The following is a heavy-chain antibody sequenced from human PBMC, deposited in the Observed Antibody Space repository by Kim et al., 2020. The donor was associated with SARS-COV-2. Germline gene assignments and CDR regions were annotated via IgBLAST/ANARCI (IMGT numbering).Heavy chain of an antibody. V-gene: IGHV3-23*01. CDR2: IGGDGGYT. J-gene: IGHJ6*02. CDR3: ARNKGSGTYYHYSIGV. CDR1: GFAFSTYA. D-gene: IGHD3-10*01. Sequence: RGSLRLSCAASGFAFSTYAMSWVRQAPGKGLEWVSTIGGDGGYTFYADSAKGRFTISRDNSKNTLYLQMSSLRAEDTAVYYCARNKGSGTYYHYSIGVWGQGTAVTVSS.